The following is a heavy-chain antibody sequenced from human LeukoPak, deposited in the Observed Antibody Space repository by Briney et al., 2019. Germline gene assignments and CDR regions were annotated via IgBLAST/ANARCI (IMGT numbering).Heavy chain of an antibody. CDR1: GFTFSSYA. CDR2: ISYDGSNK. J-gene: IGHJ3*02. V-gene: IGHV3-30-3*01. D-gene: IGHD6-6*01. Sequence: PGGSLRLSCAASGFTFSSYAMHWVRQAPGKGLEWVAVISYDGSNKYYADSVKGRFTISRDNSKNTPYLQMNSLRAEDTAVYYCARASIAARPSAFDIWGQGTMVTVSS. CDR3: ARASIAARPSAFDI.